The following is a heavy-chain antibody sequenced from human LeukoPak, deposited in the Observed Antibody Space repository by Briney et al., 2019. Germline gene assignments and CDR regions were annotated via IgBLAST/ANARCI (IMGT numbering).Heavy chain of an antibody. D-gene: IGHD4-17*01. CDR2: MNPNSGNT. Sequence: ASVKVSCKASGYTFTSYDINWVRQATRQGLEWMGWMNPNSGNTGYAQKFQGRVTMTRNTSISTAYTELSSLRSEDTAVYYCARGLDYGLYYWYYYMDVWGKGTTVTVSS. J-gene: IGHJ6*03. V-gene: IGHV1-8*01. CDR1: GYTFTSYD. CDR3: ARGLDYGLYYWYYYMDV.